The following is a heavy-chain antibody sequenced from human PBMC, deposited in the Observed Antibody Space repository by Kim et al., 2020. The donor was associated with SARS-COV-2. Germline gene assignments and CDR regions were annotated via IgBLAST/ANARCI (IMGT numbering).Heavy chain of an antibody. CDR1: GFTFSSYG. V-gene: IGHV3-30*18. Sequence: GGSLRLSCAASGFTFSSYGMHWVRQAPGKGLEWVAVISYDGSNKYYADSVKGRFTISRDNSKNTLYLQMNSLRAEDTAVYYCAKSLFAGKGIAAPVDFDYWGQGTLVTVSS. CDR2: ISYDGSNK. CDR3: AKSLFAGKGIAAPVDFDY. J-gene: IGHJ4*02. D-gene: IGHD6-6*01.